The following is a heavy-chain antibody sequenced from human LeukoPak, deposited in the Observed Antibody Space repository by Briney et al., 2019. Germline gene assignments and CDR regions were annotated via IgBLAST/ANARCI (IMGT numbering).Heavy chain of an antibody. Sequence: GGSLRLSCAASGFTFSSYAMHWVRQAPGKGLEWVAVISYDGSNKYYADSVKGRFTISRDNSKNTLYLQMNSLRAEDTAVYYRARVATGTTHFFQHFDYWGQGTLVTVSS. D-gene: IGHD1-1*01. V-gene: IGHV3-30*04. CDR3: ARVATGTTHFFQHFDY. J-gene: IGHJ4*02. CDR2: ISYDGSNK. CDR1: GFTFSSYA.